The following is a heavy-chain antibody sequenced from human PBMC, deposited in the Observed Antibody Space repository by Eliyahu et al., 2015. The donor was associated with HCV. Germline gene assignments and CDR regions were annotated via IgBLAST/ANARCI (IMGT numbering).Heavy chain of an antibody. D-gene: IGHD6-19*01. J-gene: IGHJ4*02. CDR3: AKGSSGWYGSFSDY. V-gene: IGHV3-23*01. CDR1: GFTFRNFA. CDR2: ISGSGGNT. Sequence: EVHLLESGGGLVQPGGSLRLSCAASGFTFRNFAMSWVRQAPGKGLEWVSGISGSGGNTYYADSVKGRFTISRDNSKNTLHLQVNSLRAEDTAIYYCAKGSSGWYGSFSDYWGQGTLVTVSS.